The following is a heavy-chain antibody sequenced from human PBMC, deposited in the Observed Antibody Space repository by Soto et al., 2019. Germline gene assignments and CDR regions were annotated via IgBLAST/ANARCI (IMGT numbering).Heavy chain of an antibody. CDR1: GYTFINHG. D-gene: IGHD6-13*01. J-gene: IGHJ4*02. CDR2: IYPYNGNT. V-gene: IGHV1-18*01. CDR3: ASGLNGAAGGGY. Sequence: QVQLVQSGAEVRKPGASVKVSCKSSGYTFINHGIFWVRQAPGQGLEWMAWIYPYNGNTNYAQKFLGRVTLTTDTSTSTAYMDRRSLTSDDTAIYYCASGLNGAAGGGYWGQGTLVTVSS.